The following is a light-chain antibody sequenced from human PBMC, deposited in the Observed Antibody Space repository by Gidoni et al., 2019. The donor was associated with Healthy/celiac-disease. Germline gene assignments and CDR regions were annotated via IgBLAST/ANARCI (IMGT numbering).Light chain of an antibody. Sequence: EIVMTQSPATLSVSPGERATLSFRASQSVSSNLAWYQQKPGQAPRLLIYGASTRATGIPARFSGSGSGTEFTLTISRLQSEDFAVYYCQQYKNWYTFGQGTKLEIK. J-gene: IGKJ2*01. V-gene: IGKV3-15*01. CDR1: QSVSSN. CDR3: QQYKNWYT. CDR2: GAS.